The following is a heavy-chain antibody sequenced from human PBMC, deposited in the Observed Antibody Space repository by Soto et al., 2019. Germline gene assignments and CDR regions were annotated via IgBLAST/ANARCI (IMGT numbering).Heavy chain of an antibody. D-gene: IGHD6-13*01. V-gene: IGHV3-23*01. Sequence: EVHLLESGGGLVQPGGSLRLSCAASGFTFINYAMSWVRQTPGKGLEWVSSISASGGGTYYADSVKGRFTISRDISKNTLYLQMNSLRVEDTALYYCAKDRWPAGTNYFDYWGQGTLVTVSS. CDR2: ISASGGGT. J-gene: IGHJ4*02. CDR3: AKDRWPAGTNYFDY. CDR1: GFTFINYA.